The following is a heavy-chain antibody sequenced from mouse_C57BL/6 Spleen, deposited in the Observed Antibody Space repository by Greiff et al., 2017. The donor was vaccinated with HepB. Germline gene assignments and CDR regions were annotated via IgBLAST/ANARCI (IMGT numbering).Heavy chain of an antibody. J-gene: IGHJ1*03. Sequence: VQLQQSGAELVMPGASVKLSCKASGYTFTSYWIHWVKQRPGQGLEWIGEIYPSDSYTNYNQKFKGKSTLTADKSSSTAYMQLSSLTSEDSAVYYCARGGAVVTDCDFGVWGTGTTVTVSS. D-gene: IGHD2-13*01. CDR2: IYPSDSYT. V-gene: IGHV1-69*01. CDR1: GYTFTSYW. CDR3: ARGGAVVTDCDFGV.